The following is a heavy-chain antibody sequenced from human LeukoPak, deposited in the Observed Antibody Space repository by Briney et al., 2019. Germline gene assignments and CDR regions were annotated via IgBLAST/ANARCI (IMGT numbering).Heavy chain of an antibody. Sequence: PGGSLRLSCAASGFTFSSYAMHWVRQAPGKGLEWVAVISYDGSNKYYADSVKGRFTISRDNSKNTLYLQMNSLRAEDTAVYYCARPHDIVVVVAARDAFDIWGQGTMVTVSS. V-gene: IGHV3-30-3*01. J-gene: IGHJ3*02. CDR1: GFTFSSYA. D-gene: IGHD2-15*01. CDR2: ISYDGSNK. CDR3: ARPHDIVVVVAARDAFDI.